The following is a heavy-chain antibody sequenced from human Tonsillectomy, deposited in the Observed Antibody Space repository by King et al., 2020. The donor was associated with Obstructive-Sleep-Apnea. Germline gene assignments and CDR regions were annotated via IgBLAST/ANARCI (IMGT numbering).Heavy chain of an antibody. D-gene: IGHD3-22*01. CDR3: ARVGQHYDRNGHYLNWYFDL. CDR1: GASISSDY. J-gene: IGHJ2*01. CDR2: VYYTGST. V-gene: IGHV4-59*01. Sequence: VPLQESGPGLVKPSETLSLTCTVSGASISSDYWSWIRQSPEKGLEWIGYVYYTGSTKYNPSLKSRVTMSVDTPKNQMSLKVNSVTAADTAVYYCARVGQHYDRNGHYLNWYFDLWGRGSLVTVSS.